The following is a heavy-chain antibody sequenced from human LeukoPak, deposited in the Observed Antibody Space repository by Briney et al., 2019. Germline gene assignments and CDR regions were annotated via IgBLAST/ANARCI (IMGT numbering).Heavy chain of an antibody. V-gene: IGHV3-23*01. CDR1: GFIFTNHA. CDR3: AKNVLVKRYSDY. J-gene: IGHJ4*02. D-gene: IGHD3-22*01. CDR2: ISGGGRTT. Sequence: GSLRLSCVASGFIFTNHAISWVRQAPGKGLQCGSVISGGGRTTDYADSVKGRFTVSRDISKNTVFLQMNSLRVEHTAIYYCAKNVLVKRYSDYWGQGVVVTVSS.